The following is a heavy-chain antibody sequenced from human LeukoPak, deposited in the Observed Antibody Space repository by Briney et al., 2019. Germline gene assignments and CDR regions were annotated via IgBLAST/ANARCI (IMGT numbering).Heavy chain of an antibody. CDR2: IYYSGST. J-gene: IGHJ5*02. CDR1: GGSISSGDYY. CDR3: ASANCSSASCYGANWFDP. V-gene: IGHV4-30-4*08. Sequence: SQTLSLTCTVSGGSISSGDYYWSWIRQPPGKGLEWIGYIYYSGSTFHYNPSLKSRVNISVDTSKNQFSLRLSSVTAVDTAVYYCASANCSSASCYGANWFDPWGQGTLVTVSS. D-gene: IGHD2-2*01.